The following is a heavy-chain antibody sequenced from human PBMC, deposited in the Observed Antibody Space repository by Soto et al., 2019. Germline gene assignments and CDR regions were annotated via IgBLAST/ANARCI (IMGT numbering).Heavy chain of an antibody. J-gene: IGHJ2*01. CDR2: ISGSGGST. V-gene: IGHV3-23*01. Sequence: EVQLLESGGGLVQPGGSLRLSCAASGFTFTSYAMNWVRQAPGKGVEWVSVISGSGGSTYYADSVKGRFTISRDNSKNTLYLQMNSLGAESTAVHYCAKRTTGWYVDLWGRGTLVTVSS. CDR1: GFTFTSYA. CDR3: AKRTTGWYVDL.